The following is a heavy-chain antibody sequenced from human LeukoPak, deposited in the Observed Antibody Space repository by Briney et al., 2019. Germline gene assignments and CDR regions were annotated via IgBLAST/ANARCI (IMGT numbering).Heavy chain of an antibody. J-gene: IGHJ5*02. CDR1: GMSFTGYY. Sequence: LETLSLTCAVHGMSFTGYYWSWIRQPPGKGLEWIGEMNHRGNPYFNPSFKSRVSISLDTSRKQFSLNLTSVTAADTAFYFCARGSGSYTGAADHWGQGTLVTVSS. D-gene: IGHD6-19*01. V-gene: IGHV4-34*01. CDR2: MNHRGNP. CDR3: ARGSGSYTGAADH.